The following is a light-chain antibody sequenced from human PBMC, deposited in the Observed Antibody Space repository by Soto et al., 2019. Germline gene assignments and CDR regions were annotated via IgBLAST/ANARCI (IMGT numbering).Light chain of an antibody. Sequence: AIQLTQSPSSLSASVGDRVTITCRASQGISSALAWYQQKPGKAPKLLIYDASSLESGVPSRFSGXGSGTDLTLTISXLXPEDFATYYCQQFNSYPFLTFGGGTKVEIK. CDR1: QGISSA. CDR3: QQFNSYPFLT. V-gene: IGKV1-13*02. J-gene: IGKJ4*01. CDR2: DAS.